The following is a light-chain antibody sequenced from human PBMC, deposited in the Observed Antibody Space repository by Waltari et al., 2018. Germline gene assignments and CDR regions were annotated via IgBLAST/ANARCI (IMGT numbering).Light chain of an antibody. CDR1: QSVSRNY. Sequence: EIVLTQSPGTLSLSPGERATLSYRASQSVSRNYLTWYQQKPGQAPRLLIYDASTRATGVPDRFGGSGSGTDFTLTISRLEPEDFAVYYCQQYGDSPPYTFGQGTRLEIK. J-gene: IGKJ2*01. CDR2: DAS. CDR3: QQYGDSPPYT. V-gene: IGKV3-20*01.